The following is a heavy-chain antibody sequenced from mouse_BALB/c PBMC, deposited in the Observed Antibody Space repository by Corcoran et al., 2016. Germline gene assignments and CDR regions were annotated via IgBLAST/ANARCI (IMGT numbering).Heavy chain of an antibody. J-gene: IGHJ1*01. Sequence: EVQLQQSGAELVKPGASVKLSCTASGFNIKDTYMHWVKQRPEQGLEWIGRIDPANGNTKDDPKFQGKATITADTSSNTAYLQLSSLTSDDTVVYYCANWDWYFDVWGAGTTVTVSS. CDR3: ANWDWYFDV. D-gene: IGHD4-1*01. CDR2: IDPANGNT. CDR1: GFNIKDTY. V-gene: IGHV14-3*02.